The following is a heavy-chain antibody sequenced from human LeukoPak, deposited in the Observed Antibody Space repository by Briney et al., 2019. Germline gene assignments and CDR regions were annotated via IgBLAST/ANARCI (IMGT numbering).Heavy chain of an antibody. CDR1: GFTFSSYA. J-gene: IGHJ5*02. CDR2: ISGSGGST. Sequence: GGSLRLSCAASGFTFSSYAMSWVRQAPGKGLEWVSAISGSGGSTYYADSVKGRFTISRDNPKNTLYLQMNSLRAEDTAVYYYAKASGTYCSGGSCVYNWFDPWGQGTLVTVSS. V-gene: IGHV3-23*01. D-gene: IGHD2-15*01. CDR3: AKASGTYCSGGSCVYNWFDP.